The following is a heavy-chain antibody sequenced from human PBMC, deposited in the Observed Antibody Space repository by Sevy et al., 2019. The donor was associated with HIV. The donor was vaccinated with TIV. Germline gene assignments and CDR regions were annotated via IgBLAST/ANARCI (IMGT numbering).Heavy chain of an antibody. J-gene: IGHJ6*02. CDR1: GFTFSSYA. CDR3: AKTVNSGGGVVPAANYYYYGIDV. V-gene: IGHV3-23*01. Sequence: GGSLRLSCAASGFTFSSYAMSWVRQAPGKGLEWVSAIDGKGRSTHYADSVKGRFTISRDNSKNTLYLQMNSLRAEDTAVYYCAKTVNSGGGVVPAANYYYYGIDVWGQGTTVTVSS. D-gene: IGHD2-2*01. CDR2: IDGKGRST.